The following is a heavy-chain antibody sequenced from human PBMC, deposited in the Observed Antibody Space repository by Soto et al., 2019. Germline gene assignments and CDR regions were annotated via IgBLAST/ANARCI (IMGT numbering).Heavy chain of an antibody. V-gene: IGHV5-51*01. CDR1: AYNFTNYW. J-gene: IGHJ4*02. CDR3: ARQKQSAPGVKTGGQQHFDY. D-gene: IGHD6-13*01. Sequence: EVQLVQSGAEVKKPGESLKISCKASAYNFTNYWIAWVRQMPGKGLEWMGIIWPGDPDARYSPSFQGHVTISVDKSITTADLQGSNLEASDTAIYYCARQKQSAPGVKTGGQQHFDYWGQGTLVTVTS. CDR2: IWPGDPDA.